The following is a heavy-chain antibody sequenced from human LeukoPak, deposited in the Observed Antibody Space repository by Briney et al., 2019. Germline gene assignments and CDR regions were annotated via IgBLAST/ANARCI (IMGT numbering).Heavy chain of an antibody. J-gene: IGHJ4*02. D-gene: IGHD6-19*01. V-gene: IGHV3-23*01. CDR1: GFTASSHV. CDR3: ARDTSGWYGAFEF. CDR2: IVGNTAGTT. Sequence: GGSLRLSCAASGFTASSHVMTWVRQAPGKGPEWVSVIVGNTAGTTYYADSVKGRFTISRDSVKNTVDLQMSSLRAEDTAVYYCARDTSGWYGAFEFWGQGALVTVSS.